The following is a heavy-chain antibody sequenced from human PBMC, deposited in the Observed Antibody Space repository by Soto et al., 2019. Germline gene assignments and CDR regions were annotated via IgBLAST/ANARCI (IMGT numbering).Heavy chain of an antibody. CDR1: GFTFSNHA. CDR3: ARDGQQLAPYAFDI. D-gene: IGHD6-13*01. Sequence: QVQQLESGGGVVQPGRSLRLSCAASGFTFSNHAMHWVRQAPGKGLEWVAQIWYDGSVKNYADSMKGRFTVSRDSPKNTLFLQMNSLRVEDTAVYYCARDGQQLAPYAFDIWGQGTLVTVSS. CDR2: IWYDGSVK. J-gene: IGHJ3*02. V-gene: IGHV3-33*01.